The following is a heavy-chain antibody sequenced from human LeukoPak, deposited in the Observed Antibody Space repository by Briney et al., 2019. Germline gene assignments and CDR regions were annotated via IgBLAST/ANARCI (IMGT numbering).Heavy chain of an antibody. CDR1: GFTFSSYG. D-gene: IGHD3-10*01. CDR3: AKSSFGEGTNWFDP. J-gene: IGHJ5*02. Sequence: GGSLRLSCAASGFTFSSYGMHWVRQVPGKGLEWVAVISYDGSNKYYADSVKGRFTISRDNSKNTLYLQMNSLRAEDTAVYYCAKSSFGEGTNWFDPWGQGTLVTVSS. V-gene: IGHV3-30*18. CDR2: ISYDGSNK.